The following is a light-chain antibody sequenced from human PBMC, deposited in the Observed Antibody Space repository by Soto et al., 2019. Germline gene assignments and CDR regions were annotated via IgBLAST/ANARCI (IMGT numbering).Light chain of an antibody. CDR2: GAS. Sequence: ESMLTQSPGTLSLSPGERATLSCRASQSVSTRYLAWYQQKPGQAPRLLIYGASIRAAGIPDRFSGSGSETDFTLIISRLQPADFAVYYCHHFGSSPLAFTFGQGTKLEI. CDR3: HHFGSSPLAFT. J-gene: IGKJ2*01. V-gene: IGKV3-20*01. CDR1: QSVSTRY.